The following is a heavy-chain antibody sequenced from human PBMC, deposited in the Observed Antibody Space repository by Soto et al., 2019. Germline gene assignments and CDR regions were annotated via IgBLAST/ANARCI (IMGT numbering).Heavy chain of an antibody. CDR1: GFTFSSYA. Sequence: GGSLRLSCAASGFTFSSYAMHWVRQAPGKGLEWVAVISYDGSNKYYADSVKGRFTISRDNSKNTLYLQMNSLRAEDTAVYYCARDREVVVITQDYYYYGMDVWGQGTTVTVSS. D-gene: IGHD3-22*01. V-gene: IGHV3-30-3*01. J-gene: IGHJ6*02. CDR3: ARDREVVVITQDYYYYGMDV. CDR2: ISYDGSNK.